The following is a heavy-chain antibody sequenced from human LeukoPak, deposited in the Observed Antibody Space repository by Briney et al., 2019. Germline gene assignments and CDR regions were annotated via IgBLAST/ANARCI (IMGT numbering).Heavy chain of an antibody. CDR2: IYTSGST. J-gene: IGHJ4*02. CDR1: GGSISSGSYY. Sequence: SETLSLTCTVSGGSISSGSYYWSWIRQPAGKGLEWIGRIYTSGSTNYNPSLKSRVTISVDTSKNQFSLKLRSVTAADTAVYYCAREFYHDSSGYYSVYFDYWGQGTLVTVSS. CDR3: AREFYHDSSGYYSVYFDY. V-gene: IGHV4-61*02. D-gene: IGHD3-22*01.